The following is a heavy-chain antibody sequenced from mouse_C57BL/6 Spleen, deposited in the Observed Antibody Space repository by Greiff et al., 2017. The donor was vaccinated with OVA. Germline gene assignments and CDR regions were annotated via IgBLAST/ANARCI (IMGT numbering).Heavy chain of an antibody. CDR1: GYTFTSYW. D-gene: IGHD6-1*01. V-gene: IGHV1-69*01. CDR3: ARSPLYYAMDY. J-gene: IGHJ4*01. Sequence: QVQLKQPGAELVMPGASVKLSCKASGYTFTSYWMHWVKQRPGQGLEWIGEIDPSASYTNYNQKFKGKSTLTVDKSSSTAYMQRSSLTSEDSAVYYCARSPLYYAMDYWGQGTSVTGSS. CDR2: IDPSASYT.